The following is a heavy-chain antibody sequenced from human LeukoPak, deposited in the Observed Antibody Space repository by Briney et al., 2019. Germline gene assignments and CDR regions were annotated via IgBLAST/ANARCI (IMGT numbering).Heavy chain of an antibody. CDR2: ISSTGTTI. Sequence: GGSLRLSCAASGFTFSSYEMNWVRQAPGKGLEWVSYISSTGTTIYYADSVKGRFTISRDNAKNSLYLQMNGLRAEDTAVYYCARGKEYSSSWFGFVRSNWFDPWGQGTLVTVSS. CDR1: GFTFSSYE. V-gene: IGHV3-48*03. J-gene: IGHJ5*02. D-gene: IGHD6-13*01. CDR3: ARGKEYSSSWFGFVRSNWFDP.